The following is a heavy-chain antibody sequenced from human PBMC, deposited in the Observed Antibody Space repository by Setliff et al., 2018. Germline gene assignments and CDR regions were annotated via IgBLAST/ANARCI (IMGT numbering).Heavy chain of an antibody. Sequence: SETLSLTCTVSCASLSSGTYYWGWIRQPPGKGLEWIGRIYYRGDTYYNASLKGRLTISVDTAQNQFSLRLTSVTAADTAVYYCARTGTYRYFDYWGQGALVTVSS. CDR1: CASLSSGTYY. D-gene: IGHD1-1*01. V-gene: IGHV4-39*01. J-gene: IGHJ4*02. CDR3: ARTGTYRYFDY. CDR2: IYYRGDT.